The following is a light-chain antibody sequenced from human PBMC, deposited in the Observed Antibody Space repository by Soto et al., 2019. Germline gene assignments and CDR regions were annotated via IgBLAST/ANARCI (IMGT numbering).Light chain of an antibody. CDR3: QQRSTWPLT. CDR2: DAS. J-gene: IGKJ4*01. Sequence: EIVLTQSPATLSLSAGERATLSCRASQSVGTYLAWYQKKPGQAPRLLFYDASNRATGIPARFSGSGSGTDFTLIISSLESEDFALYYCQQRSTWPLTFGGGTKVEIK. CDR1: QSVGTY. V-gene: IGKV3-11*01.